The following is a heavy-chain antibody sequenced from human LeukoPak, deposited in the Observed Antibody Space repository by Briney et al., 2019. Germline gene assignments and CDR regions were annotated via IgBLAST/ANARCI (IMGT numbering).Heavy chain of an antibody. J-gene: IGHJ3*02. V-gene: IGHV1-69*06. D-gene: IGHD3-10*01. CDR3: ASNLITMVRGAQRTYAFDI. CDR2: IFPIFGTA. CDR1: GGTFSGYA. Sequence: SVKVSCKASGGTFSGYAISWVRQAPGQGLEWMGGIFPIFGTANYAQKFQGRVTITADKSTSTAYMELSSLRSEDTAVYYCASNLITMVRGAQRTYAFDIWGQGTMVTVSS.